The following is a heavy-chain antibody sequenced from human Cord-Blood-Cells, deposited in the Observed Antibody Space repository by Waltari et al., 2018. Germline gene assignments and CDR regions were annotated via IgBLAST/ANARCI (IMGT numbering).Heavy chain of an antibody. V-gene: IGHV4-30-4*08. Sequence: QVQLQESGPGLVKPSQTLSLTCTVSGGSISSGDYYWSWIRQPPGKGLEWIGYIDYSGSTFYNPSLKSRVTISVDTSKNQFSLKRGSVTAADTAVYYCARVPMGGDQDYWGQGTLVTVSS. D-gene: IGHD2-21*01. CDR2: IDYSGST. CDR3: ARVPMGGDQDY. J-gene: IGHJ4*02. CDR1: GGSISSGDYY.